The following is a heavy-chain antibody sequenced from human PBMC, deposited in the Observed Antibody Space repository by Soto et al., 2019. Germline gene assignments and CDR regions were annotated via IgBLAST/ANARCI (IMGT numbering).Heavy chain of an antibody. CDR2: ISSSSSYT. CDR3: ARDRSEWELPEYFDY. Sequence: GGSLRLSCAASGFTFSDYYMSWIRQAPGKGLEWVSYISSSSSYTNYADSVKGRFTISRDNAKNSLYLQMNSLRAEDTAVYYCARDRSEWELPEYFDYWGQGTLVTVSS. J-gene: IGHJ4*02. CDR1: GFTFSDYY. D-gene: IGHD1-26*01. V-gene: IGHV3-11*06.